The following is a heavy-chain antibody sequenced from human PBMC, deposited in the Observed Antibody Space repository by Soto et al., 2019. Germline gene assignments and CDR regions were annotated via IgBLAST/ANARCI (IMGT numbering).Heavy chain of an antibody. CDR3: ARDQAGRYHYNWFDP. V-gene: IGHV1-69*13. CDR2: IIPIFGTA. CDR1: GGTFSSYA. J-gene: IGHJ5*02. D-gene: IGHD1-26*01. Sequence: SVKVSCNPSGGTFSSYAIICVRQAPGQGLEWMGGIIPIFGTANYAQKFQGRVTITADESTSTAYMELSSLRSEDTAVYYCARDQAGRYHYNWFDPWGQGTLVTVSS.